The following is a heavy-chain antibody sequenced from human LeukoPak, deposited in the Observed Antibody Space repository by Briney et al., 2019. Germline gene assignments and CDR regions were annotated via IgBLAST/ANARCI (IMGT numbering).Heavy chain of an antibody. J-gene: IGHJ5*02. CDR1: GFIVSGKY. CDR2: IRSDGST. D-gene: IGHD6-19*01. CDR3: AKEPASSGWFDP. Sequence: GGPLRLSCAASGFIVSGKYMSWVRQAPGKRLEWVSVIRSDGSTSYADSVKGRFTISRDNSKNTLYLQMNSLRAEDTAVYYCAKEPASSGWFDPWGQGTLVAVSS. V-gene: IGHV3-53*01.